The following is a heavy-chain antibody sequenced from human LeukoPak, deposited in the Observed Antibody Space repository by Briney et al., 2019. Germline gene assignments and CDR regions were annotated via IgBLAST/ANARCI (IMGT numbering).Heavy chain of an antibody. D-gene: IGHD2-15*01. CDR3: ARGGRCSGGSCSKPIDY. V-gene: IGHV4-39*07. CDR2: IYYSGST. CDR1: GGSISSSSYY. J-gene: IGHJ4*02. Sequence: SETLSLTCTVSGGSISSSSYYWGWIRQPPGKGLEWIGSIYYSGSTYYNPSLKSRVTISVDTSKNQFSLKLSSVTAADTAVYYCARGGRCSGGSCSKPIDYWGQGTLVTVSS.